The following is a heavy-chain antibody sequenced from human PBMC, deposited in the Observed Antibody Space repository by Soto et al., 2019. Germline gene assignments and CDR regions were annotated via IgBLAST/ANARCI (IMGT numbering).Heavy chain of an antibody. Sequence: PSETLSLTCTVSGGSISSGGYYWSWIRQHPGKGLEWIGYIYYSGSTYYNPSLESRVTISVDTSKNQFSLKLSSVTAADTAVYYCARAMIVVGRITYFDYWGQGTLVTVSS. CDR2: IYYSGST. D-gene: IGHD3-22*01. J-gene: IGHJ4*02. CDR1: GGSISSGGYY. V-gene: IGHV4-31*03. CDR3: ARAMIVVGRITYFDY.